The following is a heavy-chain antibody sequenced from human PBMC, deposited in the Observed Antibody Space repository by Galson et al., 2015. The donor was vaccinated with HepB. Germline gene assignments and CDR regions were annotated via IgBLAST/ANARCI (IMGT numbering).Heavy chain of an antibody. Sequence: SLRLSCAASGFTFDDYTMHWVRQAPGKGLEWVSLISWDGGSTYYADSVKGRFTISRDNSKNSLYLQMNSLRTEDTALYYCAKDSDYYYGMDFCGQGTTVTVSS. CDR1: GFTFDDYT. J-gene: IGHJ6*02. CDR2: ISWDGGST. CDR3: AKDSDYYYGMDF. V-gene: IGHV3-43*01.